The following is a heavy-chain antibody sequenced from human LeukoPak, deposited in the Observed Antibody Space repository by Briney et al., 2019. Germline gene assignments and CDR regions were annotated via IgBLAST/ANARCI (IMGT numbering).Heavy chain of an antibody. CDR1: GFTFTTYA. V-gene: IGHV3-23*01. J-gene: IGHJ4*02. D-gene: IGHD4-11*01. CDR2: ISGSGSST. CDR3: AKRHDYPSFDY. Sequence: PGGSLRLSCSASGFTFTTYAMSWVRQAPGKGLEWVSAISGSGSSTYYADSVKGRFTISGDNSKNTLYLQMNSLRAEDTAVYYCAKRHDYPSFDYWGQGTLVTVSS.